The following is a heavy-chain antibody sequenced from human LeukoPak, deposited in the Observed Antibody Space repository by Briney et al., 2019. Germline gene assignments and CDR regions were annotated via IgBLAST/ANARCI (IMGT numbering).Heavy chain of an antibody. CDR2: INHRGST. CDR3: ARDGGGYGDNWFDP. D-gene: IGHD4-17*01. J-gene: IGHJ5*02. CDR1: GGSFSGYY. Sequence: PSETLSLTCAVYGGSFSGYYWSWIRQPPGRGLEWIGGINHRGSTNYNPSLKSRVTISVDTSKNQFSLKLSSVTAADTAVYYCARDGGGYGDNWFDPWGQGTLVTVSS. V-gene: IGHV4-34*01.